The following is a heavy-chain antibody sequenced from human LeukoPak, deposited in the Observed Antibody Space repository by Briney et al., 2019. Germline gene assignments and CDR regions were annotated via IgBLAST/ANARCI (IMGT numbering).Heavy chain of an antibody. CDR2: ISYSGIT. V-gene: IGHV4-59*11. D-gene: IGHD2-15*01. J-gene: IGHJ5*02. Sequence: SETLSLTCTVSGASISSHYWSWIRQSPGKGLEWIGYISYSGITNYNPSLKSRVAISVDTSKNHFSLRLSSVTAADTAVYYCASRAHCSGGSCYGNWFDPWGQGTLVTVSS. CDR1: GASISSHY. CDR3: ASRAHCSGGSCYGNWFDP.